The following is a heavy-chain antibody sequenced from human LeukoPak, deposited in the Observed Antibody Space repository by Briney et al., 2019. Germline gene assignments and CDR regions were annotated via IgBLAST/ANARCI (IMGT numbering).Heavy chain of an antibody. CDR2: IYHSGST. V-gene: IGHV4-38-2*02. Sequence: PSETLSLTCTVSGYSISSGYYWGWIRQPPGKGLEWIGSIYHSGSTHYNPSLKSRVTISVDTSKNQFSLKLSSVTAADTAVYYCARVSWFPGTSYYYMDVWGKGTTVTVSS. CDR3: ARVSWFPGTSYYYMDV. CDR1: GYSISSGYY. J-gene: IGHJ6*03. D-gene: IGHD1-1*01.